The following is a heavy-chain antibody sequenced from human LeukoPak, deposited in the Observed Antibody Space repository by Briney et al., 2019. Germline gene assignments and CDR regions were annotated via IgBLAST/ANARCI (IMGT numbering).Heavy chain of an antibody. CDR3: AKEGGYCSGGSCSSINWNDGRLIPFDY. V-gene: IGHV3-23*01. D-gene: IGHD2-15*01. CDR2: ISGSGDST. J-gene: IGHJ4*02. Sequence: PGGSLRLSCAASRFTFRSYAMSWVRQAPGKGLEWVSTISGSGDSTYYADSVKGRFTISRDNSKNTLYLQMNSLRAEDTAVYYCAKEGGYCSGGSCSSINWNDGRLIPFDYWGQGTLVTVSS. CDR1: RFTFRSYA.